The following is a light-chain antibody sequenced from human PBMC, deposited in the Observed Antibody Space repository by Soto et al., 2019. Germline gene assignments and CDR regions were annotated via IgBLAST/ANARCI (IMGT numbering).Light chain of an antibody. CDR2: DVN. J-gene: IGLJ2*01. Sequence: QSALTQPASVSGSPGQSITISCTGTSSDLGLYDYVSWYQQHPGKAPKLIIYDVNDRPSGVSNRFSGSKSGNTASLTISGLQAEDEADYYCNSYTSTTTVIFGEGTKLTVL. CDR1: SSDLGLYDY. V-gene: IGLV2-14*03. CDR3: NSYTSTTTVI.